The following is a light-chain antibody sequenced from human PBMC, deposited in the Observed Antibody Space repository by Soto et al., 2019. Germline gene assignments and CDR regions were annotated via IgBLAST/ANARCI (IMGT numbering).Light chain of an antibody. CDR1: QSVKSN. CDR2: DAS. V-gene: IGKV3-15*01. CDR3: QQYHIWLT. J-gene: IGKJ4*01. Sequence: EIVMTQSPVTLSVSPGERVTLSCRASQSVKSNLAWYQQKPGQAPRLLIYDASNRATGIPARFSGSGSGTEFTLTIRSLQSEDFAIYYCQQYHIWLTFCGGTKVDIK.